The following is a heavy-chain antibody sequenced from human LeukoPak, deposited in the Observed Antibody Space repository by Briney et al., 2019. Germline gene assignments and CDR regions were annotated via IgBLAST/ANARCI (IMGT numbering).Heavy chain of an antibody. CDR3: ASSPGGNTYFDY. CDR1: GGTFSSYA. CDR2: VIPIFGTA. D-gene: IGHD4-23*01. Sequence: SVKVSCKASGGTFSSYAISWVRQAPGQGLEWMGGVIPIFGTANYAQKFQGRVTITADESTSTAYMELSSLRSEDTAVYYCASSPGGNTYFDYWGQGTLVTVSS. V-gene: IGHV1-69*13. J-gene: IGHJ4*02.